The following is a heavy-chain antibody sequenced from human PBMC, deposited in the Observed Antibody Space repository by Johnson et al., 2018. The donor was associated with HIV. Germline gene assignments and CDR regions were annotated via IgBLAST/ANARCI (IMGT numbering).Heavy chain of an antibody. Sequence: QVQLVESGGGLVKPGGSLRLSCAASGFTFSDYYMSWVRQAPGKGLEWVSVIYSGGSIGYADSVKGRFTISRDNAKNSLYLQMNSLRAEDTALYYCAKDVRQQLVGDAFDIWGQGTMVTVSS. CDR3: AKDVRQQLVGDAFDI. D-gene: IGHD6-13*01. V-gene: IGHV3-11*01. CDR2: IYSGGSI. CDR1: GFTFSDYY. J-gene: IGHJ3*02.